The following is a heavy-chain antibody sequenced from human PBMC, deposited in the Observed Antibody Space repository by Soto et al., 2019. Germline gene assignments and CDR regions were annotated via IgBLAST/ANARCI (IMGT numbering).Heavy chain of an antibody. CDR2: ISYDGSDQ. V-gene: IGHV3-30*18. J-gene: IGHJ4*02. Sequence: QVQVEEFGGGVVQPGRSLRLSCAGPTFTFSDFGFHWVRQAPGKGLEWVAMISYDGSDQYYGDSVQGRFTIYRDDSKNTVYLQMNSLRAEDTAMYYCAKSTYCNGGSCFPKYWGPGTLVTVSS. CDR1: TFTFSDFG. CDR3: AKSTYCNGGSCFPKY. D-gene: IGHD2-15*01.